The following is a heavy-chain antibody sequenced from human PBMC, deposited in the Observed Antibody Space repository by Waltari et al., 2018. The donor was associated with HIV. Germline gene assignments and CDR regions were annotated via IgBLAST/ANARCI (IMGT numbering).Heavy chain of an antibody. CDR3: AADHDGSGTYDY. V-gene: IGHV1-58*01. CDR1: GFTFTNVA. J-gene: IGHJ4*02. Sequence: QMQLVQSGPEAKKPGTSVKVYCKTSGFTFTNVAVQRVRQARGQRLEWLGWIVIGSGNTNYAQTFQERVTITRDMSTSTAYMELSSLRSEDTAVYYCAADHDGSGTYDYWGQGTQVTVSS. CDR2: IVIGSGNT. D-gene: IGHD3-10*01.